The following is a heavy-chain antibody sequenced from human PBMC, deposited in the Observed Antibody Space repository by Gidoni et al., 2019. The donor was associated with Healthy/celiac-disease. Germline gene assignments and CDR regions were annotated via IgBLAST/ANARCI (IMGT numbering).Heavy chain of an antibody. CDR1: GFTFSSYA. Sequence: QVQLVESGGGVVQPGRSLSLSCAASGFTFSSYAMHWVRQAPGKGLEWVAVISYDGSNKYYADSVKGRFTISRDNSKNTLYLQMNSLRAEDTAVYYCARVTGGQLVPDYWGQGTLVTVSS. D-gene: IGHD6-6*01. V-gene: IGHV3-30-3*01. CDR2: ISYDGSNK. J-gene: IGHJ4*02. CDR3: ARVTGGQLVPDY.